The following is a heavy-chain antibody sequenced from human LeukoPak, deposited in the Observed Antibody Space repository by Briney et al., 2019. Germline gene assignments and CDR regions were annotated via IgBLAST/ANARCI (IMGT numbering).Heavy chain of an antibody. V-gene: IGHV1-18*01. J-gene: IGHJ6*03. Sequence: GASVKVSCKASGYTFTSYGISWVRQAPGQGLEWMGWISAYNGNTNYAQKLQGRVTMTTDTSTSTAYMELRSLRSDDTAVYYCARDLQTYGDTGYYYYYMDVWGKGTTVTVSS. CDR2: ISAYNGNT. CDR3: ARDLQTYGDTGYYYYYMDV. D-gene: IGHD4-17*01. CDR1: GYTFTSYG.